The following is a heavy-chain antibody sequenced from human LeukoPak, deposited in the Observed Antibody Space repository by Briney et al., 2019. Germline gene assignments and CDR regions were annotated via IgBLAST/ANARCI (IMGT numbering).Heavy chain of an antibody. CDR2: IKQYGSEK. J-gene: IGHJ4*02. Sequence: PGGPLRLSCAPSGFTFSSYWMSWPRKPPGKGLEWVANIKQYGSEKYYVDSVKGRFTISRDNAKNSLYLQMNSLRVEDTAVYYCAWGTPYYDSSGYYHPFDYWGQGTLVTVSS. CDR3: AWGTPYYDSSGYYHPFDY. CDR1: GFTFSSYW. D-gene: IGHD3-22*01. V-gene: IGHV3-7*04.